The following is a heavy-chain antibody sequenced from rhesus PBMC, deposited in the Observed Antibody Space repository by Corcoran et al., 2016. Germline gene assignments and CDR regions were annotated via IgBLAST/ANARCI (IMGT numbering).Heavy chain of an antibody. D-gene: IGHD6-13*01. J-gene: IGHJ4*01. CDR1: GGSISGGYD. CDR2: IYGSSGST. Sequence: QVQLQESGPGVVKPSETLSLTCAVSGGSISGGYDWSWIRQPPGKGLEWIGYIYGSSGSTNYNPARKNRVTISKDASKNEFSLKLSSVTAADTAVYYCARDLGSWSGRYFDYWGQGVLVTVSS. CDR3: ARDLGSWSGRYFDY. V-gene: IGHV4-76*01.